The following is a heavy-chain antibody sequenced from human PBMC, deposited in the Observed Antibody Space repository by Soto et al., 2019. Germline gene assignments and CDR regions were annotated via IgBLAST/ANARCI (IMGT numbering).Heavy chain of an antibody. V-gene: IGHV3-33*01. CDR1: GFTFSSYG. D-gene: IGHD2-2*01. Sequence: QVQLVESGGGVVQPGRSLRLSCAASGFTFSSYGMHWVRQAPGKGLEWVAVIWYDGSNKYYADSVKGRFTISRDNSKNTLYLQMNSLRAEDTAVYYCAREIVVARGASYFDYWGPGTLVTVSS. CDR2: IWYDGSNK. J-gene: IGHJ4*02. CDR3: AREIVVARGASYFDY.